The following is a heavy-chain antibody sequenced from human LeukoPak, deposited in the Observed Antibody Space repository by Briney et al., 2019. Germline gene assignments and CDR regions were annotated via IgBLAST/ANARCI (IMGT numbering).Heavy chain of an antibody. CDR1: GFTFSSYA. J-gene: IGHJ3*02. D-gene: IGHD4-17*01. Sequence: GGSLRLSCAASGFTFSSYAMHWVRQAPGKGLEWVAVISYDGSNKYYADSVKGRFTLSRDNAKNSLYLQMNSLRAEDTAVYYCAREGALTVTKDAFDIWGQGTMVTVSS. CDR3: AREGALTVTKDAFDI. CDR2: ISYDGSNK. V-gene: IGHV3-30*04.